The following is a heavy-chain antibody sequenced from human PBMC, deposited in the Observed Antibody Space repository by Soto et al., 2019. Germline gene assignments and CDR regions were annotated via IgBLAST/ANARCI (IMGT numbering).Heavy chain of an antibody. J-gene: IGHJ4*01. CDR3: VRSIAARRTVDY. V-gene: IGHV1-2*02. CDR1: GYTFTAYY. CDR2: VNPNSGGT. Sequence: ASVKVSCKASGYTFTAYYMHWVRQAPGQGLEWMGWVNPNSGGTNYAQKFQGRVTMTRDTSITTAYMELSRLRSDDTAVYYCVRSIAARRTVDYCGQRTLVTVSS. D-gene: IGHD6-6*01.